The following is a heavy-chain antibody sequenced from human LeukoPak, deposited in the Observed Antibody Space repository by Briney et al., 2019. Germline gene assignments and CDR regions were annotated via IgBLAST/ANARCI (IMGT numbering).Heavy chain of an antibody. Sequence: PSETLSLTCTVSGGSISSYYWSWIRQPPGKGLEWIGYIYYSGSTNYNPSLKSRVTVSVDTSKNQFSLKLSSVTAADTAVYYCARGDIVVVPAAIRAYYYYMDVWGKGTTVTVSS. J-gene: IGHJ6*03. D-gene: IGHD2-2*01. CDR1: GGSISSYY. V-gene: IGHV4-59*01. CDR2: IYYSGST. CDR3: ARGDIVVVPAAIRAYYYYMDV.